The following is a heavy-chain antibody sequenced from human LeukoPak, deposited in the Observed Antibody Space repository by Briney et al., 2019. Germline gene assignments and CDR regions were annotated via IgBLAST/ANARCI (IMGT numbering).Heavy chain of an antibody. V-gene: IGHV4-39*01. Sequence: SETLSLTCTVSGGSISSSSYYWGWIRQPPGKGLEWIGSIDYSGSTYYNPTIKSRITIYVDKTKSKFSLKLSSVTAADTAVYYCAVLLQDYWGQGTLVTVSS. CDR2: IDYSGST. CDR1: GGSISSSSYY. CDR3: AVLLQDY. J-gene: IGHJ4*02. D-gene: IGHD3-10*01.